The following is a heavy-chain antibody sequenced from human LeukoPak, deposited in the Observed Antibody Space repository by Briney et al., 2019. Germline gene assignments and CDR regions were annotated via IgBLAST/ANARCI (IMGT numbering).Heavy chain of an antibody. CDR1: GITFSRHG. Sequence: GGSLRLSCVASGITFSRHGMDWVRQAPGKGLEWVAVIADDGGVKQYADSVKGRFTVSRDNSKSTLYLQMNGLSVEDTAIYYCAREAAWGEWYFDHWGQGTPVTVSS. J-gene: IGHJ4*02. CDR2: IADDGGVK. D-gene: IGHD3-3*01. V-gene: IGHV3-30*03. CDR3: AREAAWGEWYFDH.